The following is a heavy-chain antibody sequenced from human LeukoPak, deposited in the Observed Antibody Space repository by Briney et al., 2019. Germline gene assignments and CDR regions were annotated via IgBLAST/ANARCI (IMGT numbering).Heavy chain of an antibody. CDR1: GFTFSSYA. J-gene: IGHJ4*02. CDR3: ARDALITMVRGVITLFFDY. D-gene: IGHD3-10*01. V-gene: IGHV3-30*04. Sequence: GGSLRLSCAASGFTFSSYAMHWVRQAPGKGLEWVAVISYDGSNKYYADSVKGRFTISRDNSKNTLYLQMNSLRAEDMAVYYCARDALITMVRGVITLFFDYWGQGTLVTVSS. CDR2: ISYDGSNK.